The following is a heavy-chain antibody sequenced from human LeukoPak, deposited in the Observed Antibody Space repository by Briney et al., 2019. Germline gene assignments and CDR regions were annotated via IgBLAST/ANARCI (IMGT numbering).Heavy chain of an antibody. Sequence: GGSLRLSCAASGFTFSNYWMYWVRQAPGRGLVWVSRINSDGSSISYADSVKGRFTISRDNAKNTLYLQMNSLRAEDTAVYYCARNNHGMDVWGQGTTVTVSS. CDR1: GFTFSNYW. V-gene: IGHV3-74*01. CDR2: INSDGSSI. J-gene: IGHJ6*02. CDR3: ARNNHGMDV. D-gene: IGHD1/OR15-1a*01.